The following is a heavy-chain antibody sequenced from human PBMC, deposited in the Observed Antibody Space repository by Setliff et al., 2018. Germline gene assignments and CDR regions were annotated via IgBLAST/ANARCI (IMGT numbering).Heavy chain of an antibody. CDR1: GGSISSYY. CDR3: ARAGYYYDSSGQYRVYYYYMDV. Sequence: SETLSLTCTVSGGSISSYYWSWIRQPPGKGLEWIGYIYTSGSINYNPSLKSRVTISVDTSKNQFSLKLSSVTAADTAVYYCARAGYYYDSSGQYRVYYYYMDVWGKGTTVTVSS. CDR2: IYTSGSI. V-gene: IGHV4-4*08. D-gene: IGHD3-22*01. J-gene: IGHJ6*03.